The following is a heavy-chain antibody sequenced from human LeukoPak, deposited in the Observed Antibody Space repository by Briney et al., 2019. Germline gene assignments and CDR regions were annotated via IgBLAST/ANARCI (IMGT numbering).Heavy chain of an antibody. Sequence: SETLSLTCTVSGDSISNRNCWTWVRQPPGKGLEWIGEIYHNGATNYKPSLKSRVTMSLDKSKNQFSLKLNSVTAADTAVYYCVRNAGNSDYDSWGQGTLVTVSS. CDR2: IYHNGAT. J-gene: IGHJ4*02. CDR3: VRNAGNSDYDS. D-gene: IGHD4-23*01. CDR1: GDSISNRNC. V-gene: IGHV4-4*02.